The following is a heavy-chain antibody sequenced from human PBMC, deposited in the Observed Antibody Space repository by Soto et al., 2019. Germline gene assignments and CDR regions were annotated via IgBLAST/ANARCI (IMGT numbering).Heavy chain of an antibody. Sequence: EVQLLESGGGLVQPGGSLRLSCTGSGFTFSSYAMNWVRQAPGKGLECVSTISGSGGTTYYADSVKGRFTISRDNSKNTLYLQMRSLRAEETAVYYCAKNGRAAAMYNWFDPWGQGTLVTVSS. CDR3: AKNGRAAAMYNWFDP. CDR1: GFTFSSYA. V-gene: IGHV3-23*01. CDR2: ISGSGGTT. J-gene: IGHJ5*02. D-gene: IGHD6-13*01.